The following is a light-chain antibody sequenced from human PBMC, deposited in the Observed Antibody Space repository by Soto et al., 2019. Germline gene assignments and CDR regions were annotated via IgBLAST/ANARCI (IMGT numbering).Light chain of an antibody. CDR1: QSVSSN. CDR2: GAS. J-gene: IGKJ1*01. V-gene: IGKV3-15*01. Sequence: EIGMTQSPATLSVSSGERATLSCRASQSVSSNLAWLQQKPGQAPRLLIYGASTRATGIPARFSGSGSGTEFTLTISSLQSEDFAVYYCQQYNNWPRTFGQGTKVEIK. CDR3: QQYNNWPRT.